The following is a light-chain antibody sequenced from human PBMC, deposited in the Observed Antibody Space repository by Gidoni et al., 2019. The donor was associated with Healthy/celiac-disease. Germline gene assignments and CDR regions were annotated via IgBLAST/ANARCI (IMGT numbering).Light chain of an antibody. CDR1: KLGDKY. Sequence: SYELTQPPSVSVSPGQTASITCSGDKLGDKYACWYQQKPGQSPVLVIYHDSKRHSGIPERFSCSNSGNTATLTISGTQAMDEADYYCQAWDSSTGVFGGGTKLTVL. V-gene: IGLV3-1*01. CDR2: HDS. CDR3: QAWDSSTGV. J-gene: IGLJ2*01.